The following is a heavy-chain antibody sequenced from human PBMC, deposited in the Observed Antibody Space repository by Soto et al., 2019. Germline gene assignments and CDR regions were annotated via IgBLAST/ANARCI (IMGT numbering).Heavy chain of an antibody. CDR3: ASLDPGARFDP. CDR1: RYIFTAYF. V-gene: IGHV1-2*02. J-gene: IGHJ5*02. Sequence: ASVKVSCKAPRYIFTAYFMHWVRQAPGQGLEWMGWINPNNGATHYGLSFQGRVTMTRDTSISTAYMELSSLRSDDTAVYYCASLDPGARFDPWGQGTLVTVSS. CDR2: INPNNGAT.